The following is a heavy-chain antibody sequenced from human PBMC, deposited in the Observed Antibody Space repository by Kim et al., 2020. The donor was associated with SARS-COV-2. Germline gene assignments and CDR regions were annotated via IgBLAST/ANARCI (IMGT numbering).Heavy chain of an antibody. D-gene: IGHD6-13*01. Sequence: SETLSLTCAVYGGSFSGYYWSWIRQPPGKGLEWIGEINHSGSTNYNPSLKSRVTISVDTSKNQFSLKLSSVTAADTAVYYCARLRRLRAAAAHGFDYWGQGTLVTVSS. J-gene: IGHJ4*02. CDR1: GGSFSGYY. V-gene: IGHV4-34*01. CDR3: ARLRRLRAAAAHGFDY. CDR2: INHSGST.